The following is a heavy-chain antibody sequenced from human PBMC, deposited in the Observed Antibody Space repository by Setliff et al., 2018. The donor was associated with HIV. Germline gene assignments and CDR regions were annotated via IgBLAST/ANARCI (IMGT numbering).Heavy chain of an antibody. J-gene: IGHJ4*02. D-gene: IGHD3-22*01. V-gene: IGHV4-39*07. CDR1: AGSISSSRYY. Sequence: SETLSLTCTVSAGSISSSRYYWGWIRQPPGKGLEWIGSIYYSESTHYNPSLKSRVTISVHTAKTQFSLKLSSVTAADTAVYYWSNSPYYYDSSGYSYFDYWGQGTLVTVSS. CDR3: SNSPYYYDSSGYSYFDY. CDR2: IYYSEST.